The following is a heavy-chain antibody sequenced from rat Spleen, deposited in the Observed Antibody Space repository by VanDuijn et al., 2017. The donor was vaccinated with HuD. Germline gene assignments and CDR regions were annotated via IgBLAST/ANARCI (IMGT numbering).Heavy chain of an antibody. D-gene: IGHD1-10*01. CDR1: GFSLTSYT. V-gene: IGHV2-6*01. Sequence: QVQLKESGPGLVQPSQTLSLTCTVSGFSLTSYTVSWVRQPPGKGLEWIAAISSGGSTYYNSALKSRLSISRDTSKSQVFLKMNSLQTEDTAMYFCTCDNYYWGQGVMVTVSS. CDR2: ISSGGST. J-gene: IGHJ2*01. CDR3: TCDNYY.